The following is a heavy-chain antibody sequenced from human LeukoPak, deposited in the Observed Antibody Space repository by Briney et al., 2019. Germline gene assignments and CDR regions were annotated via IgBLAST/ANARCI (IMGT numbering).Heavy chain of an antibody. J-gene: IGHJ4*02. CDR3: AKAPVTSCRSVFCYPFDS. CDR2: ISVSGNT. V-gene: IGHV3-23*01. CDR1: GFTLSSYA. D-gene: IGHD2-15*01. Sequence: PGGSLRLSCAASGFTLSSYAMSWVRQGPGKGLEWVSAISVSGNTYHADSVKGRFTISRDSSKNTLYLQMNSLKTEDAAVYYCAKAPVTSCRSVFCYPFDSWGQGTLVTVSS.